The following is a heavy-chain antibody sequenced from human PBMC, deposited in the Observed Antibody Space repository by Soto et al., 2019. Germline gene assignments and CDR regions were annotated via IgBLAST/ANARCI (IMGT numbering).Heavy chain of an antibody. CDR2: IGNSNNPT. Sequence: EVQLVESGGGLVKPGGSPRLSCAASGFTFSDYSMLWVRQAPGKGLEWLAFIGNSNNPTFYADSVRGRFTISRDNPKNSVYLQMKSLREEATAVYFCAREEGYCNGGPCYRGAFDFWGQGTIVTVSS. CDR1: GFTFSDYS. J-gene: IGHJ3*01. CDR3: AREEGYCNGGPCYRGAFDF. D-gene: IGHD2-15*01. V-gene: IGHV3-21*02.